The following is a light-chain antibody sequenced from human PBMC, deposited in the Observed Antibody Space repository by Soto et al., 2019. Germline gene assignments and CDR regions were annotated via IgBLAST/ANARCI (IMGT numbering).Light chain of an antibody. CDR1: QSIRND. V-gene: IGKV1-17*01. Sequence: DIQMTQSPSSLSASVGDRVTITCRTSQSIRNDLGWYQQKPGKAPKRLMYGASALQSGVPSRFSGSGSGTQFTLTISSLQPEDFATYYCLHQNSYLALSFGGGTRVEIK. CDR2: GAS. CDR3: LHQNSYLALS. J-gene: IGKJ4*01.